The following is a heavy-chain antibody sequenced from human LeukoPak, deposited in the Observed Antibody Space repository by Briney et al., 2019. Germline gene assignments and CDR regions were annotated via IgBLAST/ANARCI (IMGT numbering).Heavy chain of an antibody. D-gene: IGHD2-8*01. CDR2: ISWNSGSI. CDR3: ARDSNWAFDI. V-gene: IGHV3-9*01. Sequence: GGSLRLSCAASGFTFDDYAMHWVRQAPGEGLEWVSGISWNSGSIGYADSVKGRFTISRDNSKNTLYLQMNSLRAEDTAVYYCARDSNWAFDIWGQGTMVTVSS. CDR1: GFTFDDYA. J-gene: IGHJ3*02.